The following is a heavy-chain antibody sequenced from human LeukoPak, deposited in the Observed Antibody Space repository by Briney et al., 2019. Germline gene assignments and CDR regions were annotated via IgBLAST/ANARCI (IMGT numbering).Heavy chain of an antibody. V-gene: IGHV3-20*04. CDR3: ARRESSYQNYYYYYHMDV. CDR1: GFTFDDYG. J-gene: IGHJ6*03. Sequence: GGSLRLSCPASGFTFDDYGMSWVRQAPGKGLEWVSDINWNGDSTGYADSVKGRFTISRDNAKNSLYLQMNSLRAEDTALYYCARRESSYQNYYYYYHMDVWGKGTTVTVSS. D-gene: IGHD3-16*02. CDR2: INWNGDST.